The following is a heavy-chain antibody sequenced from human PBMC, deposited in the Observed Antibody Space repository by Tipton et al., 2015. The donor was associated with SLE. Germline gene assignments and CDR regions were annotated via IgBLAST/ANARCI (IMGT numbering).Heavy chain of an antibody. CDR3: ARGPIEGYYYYYMDV. Sequence: TLSLTCTVSGDSINNKYWSWIRQPPGKGLEWIGYIYDSGSTNSVNYNPSLKSRLTISVDTSKNQFSLKLSSVTAADTAVYYCARGPIEGYYYYYMDVWGKGTTVTVSS. V-gene: IGHV4-59*12. CDR1: GDSINNKY. D-gene: IGHD1-26*01. J-gene: IGHJ6*03. CDR2: IYDSGSTN.